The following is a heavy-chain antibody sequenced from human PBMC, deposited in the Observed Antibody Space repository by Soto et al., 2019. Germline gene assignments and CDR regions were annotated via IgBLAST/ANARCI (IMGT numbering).Heavy chain of an antibody. V-gene: IGHV4-59*13. D-gene: IGHD6-13*01. CDR3: ARDVSNHGVSSNYYYYSMDV. CDR2: IYYSGST. CDR1: GGSISSYY. J-gene: IGHJ6*02. Sequence: SETLSLTCTVSGGSISSYYWSWIRQPPGKGLEWIGYIYYSGSTNYNPSLKSRVTISVDTSKNQFSLKLSSVTAADTAVYYCARDVSNHGVSSNYYYYSMDVWGQGTTVTVSS.